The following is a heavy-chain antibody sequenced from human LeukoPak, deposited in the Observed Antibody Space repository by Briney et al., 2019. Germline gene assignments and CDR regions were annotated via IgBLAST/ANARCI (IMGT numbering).Heavy chain of an antibody. V-gene: IGHV4-39*01. CDR2: IYYSGST. CDR1: GGSISSSSYY. J-gene: IGHJ4*02. D-gene: IGHD6-13*01. CDR3: ARVGIAAAGTMRGFDY. Sequence: SETLSLTCTVSGGSISSSSYYWGWIRQPPGKGLEWIGSIYYSGSTYYNPSLKSRVTISVDTSKNQFSLKLSSVTAADTAVYYCARVGIAAAGTMRGFDYWGQGTLVTVSS.